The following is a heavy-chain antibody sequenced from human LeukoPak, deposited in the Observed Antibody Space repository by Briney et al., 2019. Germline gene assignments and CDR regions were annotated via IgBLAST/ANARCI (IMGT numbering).Heavy chain of an antibody. D-gene: IGHD6-19*01. J-gene: IGHJ4*02. CDR1: GGSISSYY. Sequence: SETLSLTCTVSGGSISSYYWSWIRQPPGKGLEWIGYIYYSGSTNYNPSLKSRVTISVDTSKNQFSLKLSSVTAADTAVYYCARGPRYSSGWYRDYWGQGTLVTVSS. V-gene: IGHV4-59*12. CDR2: IYYSGST. CDR3: ARGPRYSSGWYRDY.